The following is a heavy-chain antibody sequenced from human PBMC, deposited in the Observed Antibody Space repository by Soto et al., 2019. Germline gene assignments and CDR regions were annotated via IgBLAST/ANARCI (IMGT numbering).Heavy chain of an antibody. D-gene: IGHD2-21*02. CDR2: ISSSSDKT. CDR1: GFSFSDYG. CDR3: ARLPKGSLVTA. Sequence: LVESGGALVYPGGSLRLSCIASGFSFSDYGMNWVRQAPGKGLQWVSYISSSSDKTYYADSVKGRFTVSRDNAKNALFLEMNRLRDDDTATYYCARLPKGSLVTAWGQGTRVTVSS. V-gene: IGHV3-48*02. J-gene: IGHJ4*02.